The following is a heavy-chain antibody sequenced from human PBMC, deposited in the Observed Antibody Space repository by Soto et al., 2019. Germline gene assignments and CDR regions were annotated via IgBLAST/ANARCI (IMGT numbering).Heavy chain of an antibody. J-gene: IGHJ6*02. CDR1: GFTFSRYG. CDR3: AKALSSGRYYYYGMDV. CDR2: ISYDGSNT. V-gene: IGHV3-30*18. D-gene: IGHD6-19*01. Sequence: QVQLVESGGGVVQPGRSLRLSCAASGFTFSRYGMHWVRQAPGKGLQWVAVISYDGSNTYYADSVKGRFTISRDNSKNTLYVQMNSLRAEDTAIYYCAKALSSGRYYYYGMDVWDQGTTVTVSS.